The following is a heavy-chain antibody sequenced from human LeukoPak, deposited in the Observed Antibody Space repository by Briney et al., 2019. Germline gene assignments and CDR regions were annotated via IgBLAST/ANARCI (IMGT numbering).Heavy chain of an antibody. CDR1: GYTLTELS. D-gene: IGHD6-19*01. Sequence: ASVKVSCKVSGYTLTELSMHWVRQAPGKGLEWMGGFDPEDGETIYAQKFQGRVTMTEDTSTDTAYMELSSLRSDDTAVYYCAHSGDSSGWSTYDYWGQGTLVTVSS. CDR3: AHSGDSSGWSTYDY. CDR2: FDPEDGET. V-gene: IGHV1-24*01. J-gene: IGHJ4*02.